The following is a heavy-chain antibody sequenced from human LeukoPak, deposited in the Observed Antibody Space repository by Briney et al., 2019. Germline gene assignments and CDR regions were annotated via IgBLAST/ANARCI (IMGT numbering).Heavy chain of an antibody. CDR1: GFTFSDYA. V-gene: IGHV3-21*06. CDR3: ARGHSRSLRRTDASDI. J-gene: IGHJ3*02. Sequence: GGSLRLSCVASGFTFSDYAMNWVRLAPGAGPEWVSSIDITSNYIYYGDSMKGRFTISRDNAKNLLYLQMNRLRVDDTAVYYCARGHSRSLRRTDASDIWGQGTMVTVSS. CDR2: IDITSNYI. D-gene: IGHD1-26*01.